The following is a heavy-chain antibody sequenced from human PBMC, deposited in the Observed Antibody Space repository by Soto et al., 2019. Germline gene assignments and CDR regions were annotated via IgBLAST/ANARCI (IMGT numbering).Heavy chain of an antibody. V-gene: IGHV1-3*01. D-gene: IGHD2-8*01. CDR3: TRDLNGGNPFDH. Sequence: QVQFVQSGAEVRKPGASVRVSCKPSGYTLTNYAIQWVRQAAGQSLEWLAWIDPGSGKATYSQKVQGRIIVSRDNSASTFSMDLSSLTSEDTAVYFCTRDLNGGNPFDHWGQGVLVTVSS. CDR2: IDPGSGKA. CDR1: GYTLTNYA. J-gene: IGHJ4*02.